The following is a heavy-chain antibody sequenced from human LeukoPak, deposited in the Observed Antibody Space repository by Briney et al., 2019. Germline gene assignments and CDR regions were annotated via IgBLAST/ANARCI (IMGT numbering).Heavy chain of an antibody. V-gene: IGHV4-59*01. CDR2: IYYSGST. D-gene: IGHD1-26*01. CDR3: AGQSTWELQNAFDI. CDR1: VGSISSYY. J-gene: IGHJ3*02. Sequence: SETLSLTCTVSVGSISSYYWSWSRQPPGKGLEWIGYIYYSGSTNYNPSLKSRVTISVDTSKNQFSLKLSSVTAADTAVYYCAGQSTWELQNAFDIWGQGTMVTVSS.